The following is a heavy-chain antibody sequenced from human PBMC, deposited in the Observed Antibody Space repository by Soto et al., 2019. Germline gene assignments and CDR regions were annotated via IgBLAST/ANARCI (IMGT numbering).Heavy chain of an antibody. CDR2: INPSGGST. J-gene: IGHJ5*02. CDR1: GYTFTSYY. CDR3: AREGCSGGSCYDADWFDP. Sequence: QVQLVQSGAEVKKPGASVKVSCKASGYTFTSYYMHWVRQAPGQGLEWMGIINPSGGSTSYAQKLQGRVTMTRDTSTSTVYMELSSLRSEDTAVYYCAREGCSGGSCYDADWFDPWGQGTLVTVSS. V-gene: IGHV1-46*03. D-gene: IGHD2-15*01.